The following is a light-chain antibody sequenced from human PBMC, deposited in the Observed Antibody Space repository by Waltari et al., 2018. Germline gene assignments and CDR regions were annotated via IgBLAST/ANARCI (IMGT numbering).Light chain of an antibody. CDR2: AAS. CDR3: QNHERLPAT. Sequence: VLTPSPGTLSLSPGERATLSCRASQSISKYLVWYQQRPGHAPRLLIYAASTRATGIPDRFSGSGFGTDFTLTISRLEPEDFAMYYCQNHERLPATFGQGTKVEIK. J-gene: IGKJ1*01. CDR1: QSISKY. V-gene: IGKV3-20*01.